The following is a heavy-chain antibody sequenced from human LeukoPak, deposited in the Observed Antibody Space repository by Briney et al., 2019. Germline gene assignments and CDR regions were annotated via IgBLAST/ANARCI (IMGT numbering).Heavy chain of an antibody. Sequence: GGSLRLSCAASGFTFSTYAMIWVRQAPGKGLEWVSAISGSGGSTYYADYVKGRFTISRDNSENTLYLQMNSLRAEDTAVYYCAKGSSPLEVMVYASDYWGQGTLVTVSS. CDR1: GFTFSTYA. D-gene: IGHD2-8*01. CDR2: ISGSGGST. V-gene: IGHV3-23*01. CDR3: AKGSSPLEVMVYASDY. J-gene: IGHJ4*02.